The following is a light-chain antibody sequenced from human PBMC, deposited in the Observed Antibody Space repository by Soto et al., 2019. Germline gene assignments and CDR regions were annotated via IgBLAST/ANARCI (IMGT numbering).Light chain of an antibody. Sequence: DIQMTPSPSTLAASFGDRVTITCRASQRISSWFAWYQQKPGKAPKLLIYDASSLESGVPSRLTGSGSGTIFTLTISSLHPDDFATYYCQQYNSWWTFGQGTKGDIK. CDR3: QQYNSWWT. V-gene: IGKV1-5*01. J-gene: IGKJ1*01. CDR1: QRISSW. CDR2: DAS.